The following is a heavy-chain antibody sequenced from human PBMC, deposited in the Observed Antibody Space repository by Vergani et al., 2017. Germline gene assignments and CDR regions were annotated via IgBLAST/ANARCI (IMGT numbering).Heavy chain of an antibody. J-gene: IGHJ4*02. CDR1: GFTFSSYA. V-gene: IGHV3-23*01. Sequence: EVQVLESGGGLVQPGGSLRLSCAASGFTFSSYAMSWVRQAPGKGLEWVSAISGSGGTTYYADSVEGRFTISRDKSKNTLHLQMTSLRAEDTAVYYCAKEPALGWEHTGSHYWGQGTLVTVSS. CDR3: AKEPALGWEHTGSHY. D-gene: IGHD1-26*01. CDR2: ISGSGGTT.